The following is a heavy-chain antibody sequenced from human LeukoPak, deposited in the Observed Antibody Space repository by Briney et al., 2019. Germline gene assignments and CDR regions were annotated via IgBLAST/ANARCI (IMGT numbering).Heavy chain of an antibody. CDR2: ISSSSSYI. Sequence: PGGSLRLSCAASGFTFSSHSMNWVRQAPGKGLEWVSSISSSSSYIYYADSVKGRFTISRDNAKNSLYLQMNSLRAEDTAVYYCARDKLSSGWSFDYWGQGTLVTVSS. D-gene: IGHD6-19*01. V-gene: IGHV3-21*01. CDR3: ARDKLSSGWSFDY. J-gene: IGHJ4*02. CDR1: GFTFSSHS.